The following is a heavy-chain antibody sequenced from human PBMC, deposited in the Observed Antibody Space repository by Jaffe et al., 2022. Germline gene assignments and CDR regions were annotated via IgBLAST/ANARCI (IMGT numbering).Heavy chain of an antibody. CDR2: ISWNSGSI. CDR3: AKDMFGVLYCSGGSCSPHPAFDI. Sequence: EVQLVESGGGLVQPGRSLRLSCAASGFTFDDYAMHWVRQAPGKGLEWVSGISWNSGSIGYADSVKGRFTISRDNAKNSLYLQMNSLRAEDTALYYCAKDMFGVLYCSGGSCSPHPAFDIWGQGTMVTVSS. V-gene: IGHV3-9*01. D-gene: IGHD2-15*01. CDR1: GFTFDDYA. J-gene: IGHJ3*02.